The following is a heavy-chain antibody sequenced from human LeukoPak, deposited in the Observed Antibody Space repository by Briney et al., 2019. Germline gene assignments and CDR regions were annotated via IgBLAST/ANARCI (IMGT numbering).Heavy chain of an antibody. CDR3: ARGGTYYDILTGYYNYFDY. J-gene: IGHJ4*02. V-gene: IGHV4-39*07. Sequence: SETLSLTCTVSGGSISSSSYYWGWIRQPPGKGLEWIGSIYYSGSTNFNPSHKSRVTISVDTSKNQFSLKLSSVTAADTAVYYCARGGTYYDILTGYYNYFDYWGQGTLVTVSS. CDR2: IYYSGST. CDR1: GGSISSSSYY. D-gene: IGHD3-9*01.